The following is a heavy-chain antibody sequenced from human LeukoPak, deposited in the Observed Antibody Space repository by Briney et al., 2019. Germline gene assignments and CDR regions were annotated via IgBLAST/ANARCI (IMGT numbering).Heavy chain of an antibody. Sequence: GGSLRLSCAASGFTFDDYAMHWVRQAPGKGLEWVSGISWNSGSIGYPDSVKGRFTISRDNAKNSLYLQMNSLRAEDTALYYCAKDIQGQLVDGMDVWGQGTTVTVSS. CDR3: AKDIQGQLVDGMDV. CDR2: ISWNSGSI. D-gene: IGHD6-13*01. V-gene: IGHV3-9*01. J-gene: IGHJ6*02. CDR1: GFTFDDYA.